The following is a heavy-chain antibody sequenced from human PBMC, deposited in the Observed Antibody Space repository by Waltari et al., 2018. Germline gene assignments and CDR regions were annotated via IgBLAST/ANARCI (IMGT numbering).Heavy chain of an antibody. V-gene: IGHV3-23*01. CDR2: ISGSGYGT. CDR1: GFTFNNTA. CDR3: ARLDY. Sequence: EVQLLESGGGLVPPGGSLRLSCEASGFTFNNTAMNWVRQAPGKGLQWVSAISGSGYGTYYADSVNGRFTISRDNSKNTLYLQMNSLRTEDTAVYYCARLDYWGQGTLVTVSS. J-gene: IGHJ4*02.